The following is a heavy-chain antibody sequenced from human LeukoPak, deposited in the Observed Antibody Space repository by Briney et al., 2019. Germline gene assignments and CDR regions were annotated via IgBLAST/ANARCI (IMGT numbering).Heavy chain of an antibody. J-gene: IGHJ4*02. CDR1: GGSISSYS. V-gene: IGHV4-59*01. D-gene: IGHD2-21*02. Sequence: SETLSLTCTVSGGSISSYSWSWIRQPPGKRLEWIGYIYNSGSTNYNPSLKSRVTVSVDTSKNQLSLKLSSVTAADTAVYYCARELGVATLHFDFWRQGILVTVSS. CDR3: ARELGVATLHFDF. CDR2: IYNSGST.